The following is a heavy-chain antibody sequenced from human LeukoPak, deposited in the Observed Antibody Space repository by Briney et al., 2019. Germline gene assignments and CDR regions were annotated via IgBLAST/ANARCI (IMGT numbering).Heavy chain of an antibody. CDR2: IRYDGSNK. CDR1: GFTFSSYS. D-gene: IGHD5-18*01. Sequence: GGSLRLSCAASGFTFSSYSMNWVRQAPGKGLEWVAFIRYDGSNKYYADSVKGRFTISRDNSKYTLYLQMNSLRAEDTAVYYCARGKMDRGYSYGPFDYWGQGTLVTVSS. CDR3: ARGKMDRGYSYGPFDY. V-gene: IGHV3-30*02. J-gene: IGHJ4*02.